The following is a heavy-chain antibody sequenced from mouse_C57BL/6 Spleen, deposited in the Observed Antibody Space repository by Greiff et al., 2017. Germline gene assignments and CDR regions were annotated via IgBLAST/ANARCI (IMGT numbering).Heavy chain of an antibody. V-gene: IGHV1-55*01. D-gene: IGHD2-3*01. J-gene: IGHJ4*01. Sequence: QVQLQQPGAELVKPGASVKMSCKASGYTFTSYWITWVKQRPGQGREWIGDIYPGSGSTNYNEKFKSKATLTVDTSSSTAYMQLSSLTAEDSAVYYCARGDDGYYDYAMDYWGQGTSVTVSS. CDR3: ARGDDGYYDYAMDY. CDR2: IYPGSGST. CDR1: GYTFTSYW.